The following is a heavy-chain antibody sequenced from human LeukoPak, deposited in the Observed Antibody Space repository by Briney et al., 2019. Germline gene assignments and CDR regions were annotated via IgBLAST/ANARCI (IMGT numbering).Heavy chain of an antibody. CDR1: GYTFTGHY. D-gene: IGHD4-17*01. V-gene: IGHV1-46*01. CDR2: IDTGGGTT. Sequence: ASVKVSCKTSGYTFTGHYIHWVRQAPGQGLEWMGIIDTGGGTTVCAQRFRHRVTMTRDTSASIVYLELSSLKIEDTAIYYCVRDHDYGDNDYWGQGTLVTVSS. CDR3: VRDHDYGDNDY. J-gene: IGHJ4*02.